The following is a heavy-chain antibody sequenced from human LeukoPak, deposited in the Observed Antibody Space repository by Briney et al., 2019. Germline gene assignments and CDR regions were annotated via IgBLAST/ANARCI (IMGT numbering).Heavy chain of an antibody. Sequence: SETLSLTCTVSGGSISSYYWSWIRQPPGKGLEWIGYIYYSGSTNYNPSLKSRVTISVDTSKNQFSLKLNSVTAADTAVYFCAGGIGYATSPADHLGQGTLVIVSS. CDR2: IYYSGST. D-gene: IGHD6-13*01. CDR3: AGGIGYATSPADH. J-gene: IGHJ5*02. CDR1: GGSISSYY. V-gene: IGHV4-59*01.